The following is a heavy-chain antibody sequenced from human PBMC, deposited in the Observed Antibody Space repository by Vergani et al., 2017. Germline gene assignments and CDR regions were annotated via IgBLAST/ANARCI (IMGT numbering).Heavy chain of an antibody. Sequence: QVQLQESGPGLVKPSETLSLTCTVSGCSISSYYWSWIRQPPGKGLEWIGYIYYSGSNNYNHSLKSRVTISVDTSKNWFSLKLSAVTAADTAVYYCASLPEPGRKASDNIWGKGTMATVSA. CDR2: IYYSGSN. V-gene: IGHV4-59*01. CDR1: GCSISSYY. J-gene: IGHJ3*02. D-gene: IGHD1-14*01. CDR3: ASLPEPGRKASDNI.